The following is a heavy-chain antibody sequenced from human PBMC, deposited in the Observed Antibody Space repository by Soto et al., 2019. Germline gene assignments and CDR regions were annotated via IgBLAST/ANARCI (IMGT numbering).Heavy chain of an antibody. J-gene: IGHJ4*02. V-gene: IGHV3-49*03. CDR2: IRSKAYGGTT. CDR3: TRDPRAGVLWFGESLLSFAY. Sequence: PGGSLRLSCTASGFTFGDYAMSWFRQAPGKGLEWVGSIRSKAYGGTTEYAASVKGRFTISRGDSKSIAYLQMNSLKTEDTAVYYCTRDPRAGVLWFGESLLSFAYWGQGTLVTVSS. CDR1: GFTFGDYA. D-gene: IGHD3-10*01.